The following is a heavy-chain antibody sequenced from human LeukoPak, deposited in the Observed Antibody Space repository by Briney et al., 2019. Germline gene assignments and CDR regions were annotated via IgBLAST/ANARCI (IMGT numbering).Heavy chain of an antibody. CDR3: ARGGRFYCSSTSCPKENNWFDP. Sequence: SETLSLTCAVSGGSISSSNWWSWVRQPPGKGLEWIGEIYHSGSTNYNPSLKSRVTISVDKSKNQFSLKLSSVTAADTAVYYCARGGRFYCSSTSCPKENNWFDPWGQGTTVTVSS. V-gene: IGHV4-4*02. CDR1: GGSISSSNW. CDR2: IYHSGST. D-gene: IGHD2-2*01. J-gene: IGHJ5*01.